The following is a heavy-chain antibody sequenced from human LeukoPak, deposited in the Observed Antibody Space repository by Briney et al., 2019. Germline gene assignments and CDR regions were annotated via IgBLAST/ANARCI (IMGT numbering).Heavy chain of an antibody. CDR2: INPNSGGT. D-gene: IGHD2-15*01. CDR3: ARIVVVSSTLRFDAFDI. J-gene: IGHJ3*02. CDR1: GYTFTGYY. V-gene: IGHV1-2*02. Sequence: ASVKVSCKASGYTFTGYYIHWVRQAPGQGLECMGCINPNSGGTNFAQKFQGRVTMTRDTSLSTAYMRLRRLRSDDTAVYYCARIVVVSSTLRFDAFDIWGRGTMVTVSS.